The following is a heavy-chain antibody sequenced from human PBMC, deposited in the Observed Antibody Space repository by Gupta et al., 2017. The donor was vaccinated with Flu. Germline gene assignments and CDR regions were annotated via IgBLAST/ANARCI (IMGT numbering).Heavy chain of an antibody. CDR3: AMWGVVVVTASMAEHAFDI. CDR2: IYYSGST. Sequence: GGYYWSWIRQHTGKGLEWIGYIYYSGSTYYNPSLKSRVTISVDTSKNQFSLKLISVTDAYTAVYYCAMWGVVVVTASMAEHAFDIWGQGTMVTGAS. V-gene: IGHV4-31*02. CDR1: GGYY. D-gene: IGHD2-21*02. J-gene: IGHJ3*02.